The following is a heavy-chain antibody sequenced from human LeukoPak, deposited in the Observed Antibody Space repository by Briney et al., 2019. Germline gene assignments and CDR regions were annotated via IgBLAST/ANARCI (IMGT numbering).Heavy chain of an antibody. J-gene: IGHJ4*02. CDR3: ASPRLTANRDY. D-gene: IGHD2-21*02. V-gene: IGHV3-30*03. CDR2: ISYDGSNK. CDR1: GFTFSSYG. Sequence: GGSLRLSCAASGFTFSSYGMHWVRQAPGKGLEGVAVISYDGSNKYYADSVKGRFTISRDNSKNTLYLQMNSLRAEDTAVYYCASPRLTANRDYWGQGTLVTVSS.